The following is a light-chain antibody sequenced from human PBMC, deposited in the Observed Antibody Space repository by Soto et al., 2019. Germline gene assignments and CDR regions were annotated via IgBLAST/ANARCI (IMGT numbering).Light chain of an antibody. CDR3: SSYTSSSTL. Sequence: QSALTQRASVSGSPGQSITISCAGTSCDVRSYNYDSWYQQHPGKAPKLMIYEVSDRPSGISSRFSGSKSGNTASLTISGLQTEDEADYYCSSYTSSSTLFGTGTKVTVL. CDR1: SCDVRSYNY. CDR2: EVS. V-gene: IGLV2-14*01. J-gene: IGLJ1*01.